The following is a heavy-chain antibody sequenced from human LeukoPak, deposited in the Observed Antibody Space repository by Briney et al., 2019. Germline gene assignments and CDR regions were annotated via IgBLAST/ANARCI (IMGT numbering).Heavy chain of an antibody. Sequence: GGSLTLSCAASGFTLGSYSMNWVRQVPGKGQEWVSSLSSSGAYIYYADSVKGRFTISRDSADNSLYLQMDSLRVDDTAVYYCARDRLSSGWLTDFWGLGTLVTVSS. V-gene: IGHV3-21*01. CDR2: LSSSGAYI. D-gene: IGHD6-19*01. CDR3: ARDRLSSGWLTDF. CDR1: GFTLGSYS. J-gene: IGHJ4*02.